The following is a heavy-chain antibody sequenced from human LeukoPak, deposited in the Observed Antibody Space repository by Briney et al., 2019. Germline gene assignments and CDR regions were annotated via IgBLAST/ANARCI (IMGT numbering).Heavy chain of an antibody. Sequence: GGSLRLSCAVSGFTVSSNYMSWVRQAPGKGLEWVSAIYGGGNTYFADSVKGRFIISRDNSKNTLYLQMGSLRAEDMAVYYCARGPGYYDFWSGSFDYWGQGTLVTVSS. CDR3: ARGPGYYDFWSGSFDY. CDR1: GFTVSSNY. D-gene: IGHD3-3*01. CDR2: IYGGGNT. V-gene: IGHV3-66*01. J-gene: IGHJ4*02.